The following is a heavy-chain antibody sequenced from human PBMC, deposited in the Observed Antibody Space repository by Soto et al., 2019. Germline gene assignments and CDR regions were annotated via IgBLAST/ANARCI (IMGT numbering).Heavy chain of an antibody. V-gene: IGHV4-59*12. CDR1: GGSMSSSYY. Sequence: SETLSLTCTVSGGSMSSSYYWTWIRQSPGKGLEWIGYIYYTGSTNYNPSLQGRVTISLDTSKNRFSLNLSSVTAADTAVYYCADGRCSSTSCYGESHYHYGMDVWGQGTTVTVSS. CDR3: ADGRCSSTSCYGESHYHYGMDV. CDR2: IYYTGST. D-gene: IGHD2-2*01. J-gene: IGHJ6*02.